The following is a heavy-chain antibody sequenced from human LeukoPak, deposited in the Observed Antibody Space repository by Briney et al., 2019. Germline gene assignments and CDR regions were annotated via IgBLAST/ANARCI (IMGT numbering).Heavy chain of an antibody. J-gene: IGHJ4*02. V-gene: IGHV3-23*01. D-gene: IGHD6-19*01. CDR2: ISGSGGSA. CDR1: GFTFSSYA. CDR3: AKETYSSGWYPYFDY. Sequence: GGSLRLSCVASGFTFSSYAMSWVRQAPGKGLEWVSGISGSGGSAYYADSVKGRFTISRDNSKNTLFLQMNSLRAEDTAVYYCAKETYSSGWYPYFDYWGQGTLVTVSS.